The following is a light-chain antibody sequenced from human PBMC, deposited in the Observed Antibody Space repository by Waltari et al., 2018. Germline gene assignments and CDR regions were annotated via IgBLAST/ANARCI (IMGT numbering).Light chain of an antibody. V-gene: IGKV3-20*01. J-gene: IGKJ4*01. Sequence: EIVLTQSPGTLSLSPGERATLSCRASQTFSSSYLAWYQQKPGQAPRLLIYGASTRAAGCPVRFSGSGSGTDFTLTISRLEPEDFAVYYCQHYGTSPALTFGGGTKVEIK. CDR3: QHYGTSPALT. CDR1: QTFSSSY. CDR2: GAS.